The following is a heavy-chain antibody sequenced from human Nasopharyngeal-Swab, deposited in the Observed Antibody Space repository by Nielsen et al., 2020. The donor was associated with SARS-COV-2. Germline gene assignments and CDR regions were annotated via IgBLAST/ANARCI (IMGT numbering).Heavy chain of an antibody. CDR3: VKHQGSSSDQ. CDR2: VNEDGTTT. Sequence: GESLKISCEASGFTFSKYWMHWVRQTPGTGLVWVSRVNEDGTTTTYADSVKGRFTIYRDNVKNTLYLQMNSLRVEDTAVYYCVKHQGSSSDQWGQGTLVTVSS. V-gene: IGHV3-74*01. J-gene: IGHJ4*02. CDR1: GFTFSKYW.